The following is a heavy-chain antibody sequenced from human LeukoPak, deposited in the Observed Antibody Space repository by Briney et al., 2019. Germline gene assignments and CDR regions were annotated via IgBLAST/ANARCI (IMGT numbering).Heavy chain of an antibody. CDR3: ARGRRRYGKYSSGWYHNDAFDI. D-gene: IGHD6-19*01. Sequence: PSETLSLTCAVYGGSFSGYYWSWIRQPPGKGLEWIGEINHSGSTNYNPSLKSRVAISVDTSKNQFSLKLSSVTAADTAVYYCARGRRRYGKYSSGWYHNDAFDIWGQGTMVTVSS. CDR1: GGSFSGYY. J-gene: IGHJ3*02. V-gene: IGHV4-34*01. CDR2: INHSGST.